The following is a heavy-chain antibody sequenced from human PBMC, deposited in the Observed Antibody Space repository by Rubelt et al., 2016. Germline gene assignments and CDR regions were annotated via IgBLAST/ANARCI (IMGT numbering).Heavy chain of an antibody. CDR3: ARAVAGTFDY. Sequence: QVQLVQSGAEVKKPGASVKVSCKASGYTFTSYGISWVRQAPGQGLEWMGWISAYIGNTNYAQKLQGRVTITTDTAKGTAYRELRSRISDDTAGYYGARAVAGTFDYWGQGTLVTVSS. CDR1: GYTFTSYG. V-gene: IGHV1-18*01. CDR2: ISAYIGNT. D-gene: IGHD6-19*01. J-gene: IGHJ4*02.